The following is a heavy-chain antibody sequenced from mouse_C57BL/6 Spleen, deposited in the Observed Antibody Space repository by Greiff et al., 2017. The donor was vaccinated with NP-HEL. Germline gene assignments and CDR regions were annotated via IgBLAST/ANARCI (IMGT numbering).Heavy chain of an antibody. CDR1: GYTFTDYE. CDR2: IDPETGGT. V-gene: IGHV1-15*01. J-gene: IGHJ2*01. D-gene: IGHD2-4*01. Sequence: VQLQQSGAELVRPGASVTLSCKASGYTFTDYEMHWVKQTPVHGLEWIGAIDPETGGTAYNQKFKGKAILTADKSSSTAYMELRSLTSEDSAVYYCTRCDYDDFPFDYWGQGTTLTVSS. CDR3: TRCDYDDFPFDY.